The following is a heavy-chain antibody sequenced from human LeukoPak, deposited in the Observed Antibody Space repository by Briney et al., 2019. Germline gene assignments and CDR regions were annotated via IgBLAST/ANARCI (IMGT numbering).Heavy chain of an antibody. Sequence: SVKVSCKASGGTFSSYAISWVRQAPGQGLEWMGGIIPIFGTANYAQKFQGRVTITTDESTSTAYMELSSLRSEDTAVYYCARRATYYYGSWSSTTFDPWGQGTLVTVSS. CDR3: ARRATYYYGSWSSTTFDP. CDR2: IIPIFGTA. D-gene: IGHD3-10*01. CDR1: GGTFSSYA. V-gene: IGHV1-69*05. J-gene: IGHJ5*02.